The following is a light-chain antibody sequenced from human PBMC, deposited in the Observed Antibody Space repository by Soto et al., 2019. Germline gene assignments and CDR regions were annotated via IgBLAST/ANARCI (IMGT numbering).Light chain of an antibody. J-gene: IGKJ3*01. V-gene: IGKV1-27*01. CDR3: QKYNSALFT. CDR1: QGISDY. Sequence: DIQMTQSPSSLSASVGDRVTITCQASQGISDYLAWYQQKPGKVPKLLIYAASTLQSGVPSRFSGSGSGTDFTLTISSLQPEDVATYYCQKYNSALFTFGPGTKVDIK. CDR2: AAS.